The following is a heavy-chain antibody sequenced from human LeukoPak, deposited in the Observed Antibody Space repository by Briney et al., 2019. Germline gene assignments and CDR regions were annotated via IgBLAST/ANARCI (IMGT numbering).Heavy chain of an antibody. J-gene: IGHJ5*02. CDR1: GFTFSSYA. V-gene: IGHV3-64*01. CDR3: ARGSKTGYSSGWYRGAEFDP. D-gene: IGHD6-19*01. CDR2: ISSNGGST. Sequence: GGSLRLSCAASGFTFSSYAVHWVRQAPGKGLDYDSAISSNGGSTYYANSVKGRFTISRDNSKNTLYLQMGSLRAEDMAVYYCARGSKTGYSSGWYRGAEFDPWGQGTLLTVSS.